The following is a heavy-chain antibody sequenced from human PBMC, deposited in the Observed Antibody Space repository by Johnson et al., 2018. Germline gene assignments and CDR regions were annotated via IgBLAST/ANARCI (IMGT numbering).Heavy chain of an antibody. V-gene: IGHV3-30*18. CDR2: ISYDGSNK. CDR1: GFTFSSYA. CDR3: AKGVRASPSWYFDL. Sequence: VQLVESGGGVVQPGRSLRLSCAASGFTFSSYAMHWVRQAPGKGLEWVALISYDGSNKYFTDSVKGRFTISRDNSKNTLYPQMNSLRDDDTAVYYCAKGVRASPSWYFDLWGRGTLVTVSS. J-gene: IGHJ2*01.